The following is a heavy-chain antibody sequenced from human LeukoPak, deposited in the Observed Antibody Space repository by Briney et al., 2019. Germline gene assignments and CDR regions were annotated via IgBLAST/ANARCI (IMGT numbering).Heavy chain of an antibody. J-gene: IGHJ6*03. CDR1: GFTFSSYG. CDR2: ISYDGSNK. CDR3: AKGRGYYYYYMDV. V-gene: IGHV3-30*18. Sequence: GGSLRLSCAASGFTFSSYGMHWVRQAPGKGLEWVAVISYDGSNKYYADSVKGRFTISRDNSKNTLYLQMNSLRAEDTALYYCAKGRGYYYYYMDVWGKGTTVTVSS.